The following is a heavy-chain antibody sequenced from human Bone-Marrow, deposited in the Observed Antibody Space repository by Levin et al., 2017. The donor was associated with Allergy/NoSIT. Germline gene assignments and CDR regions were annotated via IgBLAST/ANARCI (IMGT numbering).Heavy chain of an antibody. CDR2: TYYRSKWYN. D-gene: IGHD2-2*01. J-gene: IGHJ6*03. V-gene: IGHV6-1*01. Sequence: SQTLSLTCAISGDRVSSNSAAWNWIRQSPSRGLEWLGRTYYRSKWYNDYAVSVKSRITINPDTSKNQFSLQLNSVTPEDTAVYYCARDRRLPAADVPEYYYYYYYMDVWGKGTTVTVSS. CDR1: GDRVSSNSAA. CDR3: ARDRRLPAADVPEYYYYYYYMDV.